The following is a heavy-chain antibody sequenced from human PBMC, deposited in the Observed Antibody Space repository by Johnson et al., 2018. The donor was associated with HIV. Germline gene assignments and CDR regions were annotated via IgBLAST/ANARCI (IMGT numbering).Heavy chain of an antibody. V-gene: IGHV3-30*02. J-gene: IGHJ3*02. CDR1: GFDFNNYG. CDR3: AGGRGELLGGAFDI. D-gene: IGHD1-26*01. Sequence: QVQLVESGGGVVKPGGSLRLSCAASGFDFNNYGIHWVRQAPGKGLEWVAFIRYDGSNGFYADSVKGRFTISRNKFKNTLYLQMNSLRPEDAAVYYCAGGRGELLGGAFDIWGQGTMVTVSS. CDR2: IRYDGSNG.